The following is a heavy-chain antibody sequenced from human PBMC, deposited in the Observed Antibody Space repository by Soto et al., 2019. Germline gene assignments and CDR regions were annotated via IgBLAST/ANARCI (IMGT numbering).Heavy chain of an antibody. CDR3: ARQQWLVLNAFGI. J-gene: IGHJ3*02. CDR1: GGSISSYY. D-gene: IGHD6-19*01. CDR2: ISYSGST. V-gene: IGHV4-59*01. Sequence: PSETLSLTCTVSGGSISSYYWSWIRQPPGKGLEWIGYISYSGSTNYNPSLKSRVTISVDTSKNQFSLKLSSVTAADTAVYYCARQQWLVLNAFGIWGQGTMVTVSS.